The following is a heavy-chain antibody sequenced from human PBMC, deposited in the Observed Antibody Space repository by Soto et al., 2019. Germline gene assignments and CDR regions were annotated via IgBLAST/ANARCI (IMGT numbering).Heavy chain of an antibody. Sequence: EVQLLESGGGLVQPGGSLRLSCASAGFTFSNYAMSWVRQAPGRGLEWVSTISGSGGSTYYADSVKGRFTMSRDNSKSTLYLQMNSLRADDTAVYYCAKVRGWDYYYGMDVWGQGTSATVSS. D-gene: IGHD6-19*01. V-gene: IGHV3-23*01. CDR1: GFTFSNYA. CDR3: AKVRGWDYYYGMDV. J-gene: IGHJ6*02. CDR2: ISGSGGST.